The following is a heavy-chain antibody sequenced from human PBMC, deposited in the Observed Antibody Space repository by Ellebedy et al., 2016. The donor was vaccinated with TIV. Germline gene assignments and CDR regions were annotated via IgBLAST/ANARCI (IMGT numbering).Heavy chain of an antibody. CDR2: INHSGST. D-gene: IGHD2-2*01. CDR1: GGSFSGYY. V-gene: IGHV4-34*01. J-gene: IGHJ6*02. Sequence: MPSETLSPTCAVYGGSFSGYYWSWIRQPPGKGLEWIGEINHSGSTYYNPSLKSRVTISVDTSKNQFSLKLSSVTAADTAVYYCARHKIVVVPAAILFDGMDVWGQGTTVTVSS. CDR3: ARHKIVVVPAAILFDGMDV.